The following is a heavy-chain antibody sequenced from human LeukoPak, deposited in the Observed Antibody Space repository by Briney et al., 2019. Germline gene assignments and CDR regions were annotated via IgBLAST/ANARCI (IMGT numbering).Heavy chain of an antibody. CDR1: GGSISSSSHY. D-gene: IGHD3-3*01. CDR3: ARDLRRRDAFDI. CDR2: MYYSGGT. V-gene: IGHV4-39*01. J-gene: IGHJ3*02. Sequence: SETLSLTCTVSGGSISSSSHYWGWIRQPPGKGLEWIGSMYYSGGTYYNPSLKSRVTTSVDTSKNQFSLKLISVTAADTAVYYCARDLRRRDAFDIWGQGTMVTVSS.